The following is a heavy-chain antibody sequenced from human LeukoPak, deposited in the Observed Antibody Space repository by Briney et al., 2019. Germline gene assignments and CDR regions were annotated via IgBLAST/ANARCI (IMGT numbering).Heavy chain of an antibody. CDR1: GGSFSDYY. J-gene: IGHJ5*02. CDR2: INHSGST. CDR3: ARGDSSGWYDHWFDP. Sequence: PSETLSLTCAVYGGSFSDYYWSWIRQPPGKGLEWIGEINHSGSTNYNPSLKSRVTISVDTSKNQFSLKLSSVTAADTAVYYCARGDSSGWYDHWFDPWGQGTLVTVSS. D-gene: IGHD6-19*01. V-gene: IGHV4-34*01.